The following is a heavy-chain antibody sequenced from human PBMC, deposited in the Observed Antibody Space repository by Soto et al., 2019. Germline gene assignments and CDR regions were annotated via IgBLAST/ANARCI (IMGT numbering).Heavy chain of an antibody. CDR1: GFSFTSYA. J-gene: IGHJ4*02. V-gene: IGHV3-23*01. Sequence: GGSLRLSCAASGFSFTSYALSWVRQAPGKGLEWVSTISGSDGKTYYADSVKGRFSISRDTSKTTLYLQMNSLRVEDTAVYYCARWSSLDYWGQGNRVTVSS. D-gene: IGHD1-26*01. CDR2: ISGSDGKT. CDR3: ARWSSLDY.